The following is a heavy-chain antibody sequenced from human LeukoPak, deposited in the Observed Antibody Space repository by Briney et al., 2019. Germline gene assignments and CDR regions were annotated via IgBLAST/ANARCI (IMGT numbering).Heavy chain of an antibody. V-gene: IGHV3-33*01. CDR1: GFTFSSYG. CDR3: AREYYGSGSSYYFDY. D-gene: IGHD3-10*01. CDR2: IWYDGSNK. J-gene: IGHJ4*02. Sequence: PGRSLRLSCAASGFTFSSYGMHWARQAPGKGLEWVAVIWYDGSNKYYADSVKGRFTISRDNSKNTLYLQMNSLRAEDTAVYYCAREYYGSGSSYYFDYWGQGTLVTVSS.